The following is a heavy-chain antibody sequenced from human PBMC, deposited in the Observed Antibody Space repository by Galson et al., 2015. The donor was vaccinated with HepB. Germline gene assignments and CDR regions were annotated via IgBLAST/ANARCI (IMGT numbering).Heavy chain of an antibody. CDR3: ARGSFEDTAMVVYYYGMDV. V-gene: IGHV1-69*13. CDR2: IIPIFGTA. D-gene: IGHD5-18*01. CDR1: GGTFSSYA. Sequence: SVKVSCKASGGTFSSYAISWVRQAPGQGLEWMGGIIPIFGTANYAQKFQGRVTITADESTSTAYMELSSLRSEDTAVYYCARGSFEDTAMVVYYYGMDVWGQGTTVTVSS. J-gene: IGHJ6*02.